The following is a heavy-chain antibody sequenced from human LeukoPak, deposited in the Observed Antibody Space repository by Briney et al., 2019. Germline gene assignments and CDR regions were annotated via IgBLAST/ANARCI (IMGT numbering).Heavy chain of an antibody. CDR2: ISWDGATT. Sequence: PGGSLRLSCAASGLMFDDYTMHWVRQSPGKGLEWVSLISWDGATTYYADSVRGRFTISRDNSKKSLHLEMNSLKSEDTALYYCARDRWYSSDDTSMHFYAMDVWGHGTTVTVSS. J-gene: IGHJ6*02. CDR3: ARDRWYSSDDTSMHFYAMDV. V-gene: IGHV3-43*01. D-gene: IGHD5-12*01. CDR1: GLMFDDYT.